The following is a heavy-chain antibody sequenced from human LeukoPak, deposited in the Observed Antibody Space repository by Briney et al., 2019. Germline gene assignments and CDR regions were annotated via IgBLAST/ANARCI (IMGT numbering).Heavy chain of an antibody. Sequence: GGSLRLSCAASGFTFSSYSMNWVRQAPGKGLEWVSHITASGTAMFYADSVKGRFTISRDNAKNSLYLQMNSLRAEDTAVYYCARTLRFFRFLDVWGQGTTVTVSS. J-gene: IGHJ6*02. CDR3: ARTLRFFRFLDV. CDR1: GFTFSSYS. CDR2: ITASGTAM. D-gene: IGHD3-3*01. V-gene: IGHV3-48*04.